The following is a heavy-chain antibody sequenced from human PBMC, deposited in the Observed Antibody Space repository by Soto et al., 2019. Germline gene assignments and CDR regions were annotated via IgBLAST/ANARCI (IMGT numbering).Heavy chain of an antibody. CDR3: ARDRASTWHAFDI. J-gene: IGHJ3*02. CDR2: INPNSGGT. CDR1: GYTFTGYY. V-gene: IGHV1-2*04. Sequence: GASVKVSCKASGYTFTGYYMHWVRQAPGQGLEWMGWINPNSGGTNYAQKFQGWVTMTRDTSISTAYMELSSLRSEDTAVYYCARDRASTWHAFDIWGQGTMVTV. D-gene: IGHD3-10*01.